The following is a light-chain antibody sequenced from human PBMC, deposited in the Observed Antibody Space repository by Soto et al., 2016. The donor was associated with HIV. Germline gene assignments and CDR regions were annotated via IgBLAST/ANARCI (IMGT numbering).Light chain of an antibody. Sequence: AIQMTQSPSSLSASVGDRATITCRASQGIRNELGWYQQKPGKAPKLLIYAASSLGSGVPLRFSGSGSGTDFTLTISSLQPEDSASYFCLQDYNYPYTFGQGTKAGDQT. CDR2: AAS. V-gene: IGKV1-6*01. J-gene: IGKJ2*01. CDR3: LQDYNYPYT. CDR1: QGIRNE.